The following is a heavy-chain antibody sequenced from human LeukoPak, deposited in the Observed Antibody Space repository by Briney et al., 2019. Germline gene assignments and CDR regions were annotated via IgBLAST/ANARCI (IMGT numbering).Heavy chain of an antibody. CDR1: GYTFTGYY. V-gene: IGHV1-2*02. J-gene: IGHJ5*02. Sequence: ASVKVSCKASGYTFTGYYMHSVRQAPGQGLEWMGWINPNSGGTNYAQKFQGRVTMTRDTSISTAYMELSRLRSDDTAVYYCARPKYCSSTSCRNWFDPWGQGTLVTVSS. D-gene: IGHD2-2*01. CDR3: ARPKYCSSTSCRNWFDP. CDR2: INPNSGGT.